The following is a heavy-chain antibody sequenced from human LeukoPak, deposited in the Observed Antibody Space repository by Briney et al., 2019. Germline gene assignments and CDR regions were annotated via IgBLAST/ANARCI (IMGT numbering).Heavy chain of an antibody. CDR1: GYSISSGYY. CDR2: LYHSDSI. J-gene: IGHJ6*04. CDR3: SKQHDSYPYLFVDG. Sequence: SETLSLTCAVSGYSISSGYYWIWIRQPPGKGLEWIGSLYHSDSIYYNPSLESRVTMSVDTSKNQFSLKLSFVTAADTAVYYCSKQHDSYPYLFVDGWGKGTTVTVSS. V-gene: IGHV4-38-2*01. D-gene: IGHD3-3*01.